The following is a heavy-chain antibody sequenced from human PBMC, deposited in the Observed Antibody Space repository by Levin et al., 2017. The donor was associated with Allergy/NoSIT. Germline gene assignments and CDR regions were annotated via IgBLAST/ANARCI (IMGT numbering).Heavy chain of an antibody. D-gene: IGHD3-3*01. CDR1: GVTFTDYA. CDR2: ISTSGDRT. CDR3: AKCKRAYGANDCLPPLFFFDY. J-gene: IGHJ4*02. Sequence: GESLKISCAASGVTFTDYAMSWVRQAPGKGLEWVSGISTSGDRTFYADSVKGRFVSSRDNSKNTLYLQMNSLTAEDTAVYSCAKCKRAYGANDCLPPLFFFDYWGQGSLVTVSS. V-gene: IGHV3-23*01.